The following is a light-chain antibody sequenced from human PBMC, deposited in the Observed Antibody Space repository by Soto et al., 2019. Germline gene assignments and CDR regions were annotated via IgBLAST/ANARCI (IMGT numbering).Light chain of an antibody. V-gene: IGLV2-14*01. Sequence: QSALTQPASLSGSPGQSITISCTGTSSDIGAYVYVSWFQQPPGKAPQLMISEVNNRPSGVSNRFSSSKSGNTAYLTISGRQVEDEAEYFCVSFTTTSTHVFGTGTKLTVL. J-gene: IGLJ1*01. CDR2: EVN. CDR3: VSFTTTSTHV. CDR1: SSDIGAYVY.